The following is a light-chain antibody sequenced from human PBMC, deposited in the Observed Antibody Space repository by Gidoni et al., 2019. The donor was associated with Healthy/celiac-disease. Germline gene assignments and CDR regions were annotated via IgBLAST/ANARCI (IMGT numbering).Light chain of an antibody. Sequence: EIVLTQSPVPLSLSPGARATLSCRARQSISSSYLAWYQPKPGQAPRLLIYGASSRAPVIPDRCSGSGSGTDFTLTISRLEPEDFAVYYCQQYGSSLVTFGQGTKLEIK. J-gene: IGKJ2*01. CDR2: GAS. CDR3: QQYGSSLVT. CDR1: QSISSSY. V-gene: IGKV3-20*01.